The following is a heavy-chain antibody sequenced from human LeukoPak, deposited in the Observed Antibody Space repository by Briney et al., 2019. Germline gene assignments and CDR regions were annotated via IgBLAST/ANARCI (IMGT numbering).Heavy chain of an antibody. D-gene: IGHD3-22*01. CDR3: ARAIVVDPITHDAFDF. Sequence: GASVTVSCKASGYNFNDYYINWVRQAPGQGLEWVGWINPKSGGTIYADNFQGRVTMTRDTSINTAYMELTRLRSDDTAVYYCARAIVVDPITHDAFDFWGQGTMVTVSA. CDR1: GYNFNDYY. V-gene: IGHV1-2*02. CDR2: INPKSGGT. J-gene: IGHJ3*01.